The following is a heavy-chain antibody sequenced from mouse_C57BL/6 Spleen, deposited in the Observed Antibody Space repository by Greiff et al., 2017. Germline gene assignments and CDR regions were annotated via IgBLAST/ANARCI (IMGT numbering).Heavy chain of an antibody. J-gene: IGHJ4*01. V-gene: IGHV1-82*01. CDR2: IYPGDGDT. CDR3: ARDEGLYAMDY. CDR1: GYAFSSSW. Sequence: LQQSGPELVKPGASVKISCKASGYAFSSSWMNWVKQRPGQGLEWIGRIYPGDGDTNYNGKFKGKATLTADKSSSTAYMQLSSLTSEDSAVYFCARDEGLYAMDYWGQGTSVTVSS.